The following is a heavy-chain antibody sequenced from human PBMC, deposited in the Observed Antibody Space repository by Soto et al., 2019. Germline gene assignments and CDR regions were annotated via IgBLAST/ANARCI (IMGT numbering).Heavy chain of an antibody. CDR2: ISAYNGNT. D-gene: IGHD6-13*01. J-gene: IGHJ3*02. CDR3: ARDYSSREVAFDI. V-gene: IGHV1-18*01. Sequence: ASAKVSCKASGYTFASSGISWVRQAPGQGLEWMGWISAYNGNTNYAQKLQGRVTMTTDTSTSTAYMELRSLRSDDTAVYYCARDYSSREVAFDIWGQGTMVTVSS. CDR1: GYTFASSG.